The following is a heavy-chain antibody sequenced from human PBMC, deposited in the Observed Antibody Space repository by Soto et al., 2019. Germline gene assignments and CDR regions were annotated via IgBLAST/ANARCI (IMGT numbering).Heavy chain of an antibody. Sequence: ASVKVSCKVSGYTLTELSMHWVRQAPGKGLEWMGGFDPEDGETIYAQKFQGRVTMTEDTSTDTAYMELSSLRSEDTAVYYCATVEWDILTGYSPRALSYGMDVWGQGTTVTVSS. CDR3: ATVEWDILTGYSPRALSYGMDV. V-gene: IGHV1-24*01. CDR1: GYTLTELS. D-gene: IGHD3-9*01. CDR2: FDPEDGET. J-gene: IGHJ6*02.